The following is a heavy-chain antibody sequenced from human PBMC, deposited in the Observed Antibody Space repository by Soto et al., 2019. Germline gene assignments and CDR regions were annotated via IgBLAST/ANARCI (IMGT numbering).Heavy chain of an antibody. J-gene: IGHJ4*02. CDR3: AKDPGPAIVGATSYFDY. CDR1: GFTFSSYG. V-gene: IGHV3-30*18. D-gene: IGHD1-26*01. Sequence: PGGSLRLSCAASGFTFSSYGMHWVRQAPGKGLEWVAVISYDGSNKYYADSVKGRFTISRDNSKNTLYLQMNSLRAEDTAVYYCAKDPGPAIVGATSYFDYWGQGTLVTVSS. CDR2: ISYDGSNK.